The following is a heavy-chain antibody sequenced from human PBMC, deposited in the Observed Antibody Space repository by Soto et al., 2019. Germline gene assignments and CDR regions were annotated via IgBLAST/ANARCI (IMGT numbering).Heavy chain of an antibody. V-gene: IGHV4-34*01. CDR1: GGSFSGYY. CDR3: ARGYDVVVVAASGWFDP. CDR2: INHSGST. Sequence: QVQLQQWGAGLLKPSETLSLTCAVYGGSFSGYYWSWIRQPPGKGLEWIGKINHSGSTNYNPSLKSRVTISVDTSKNQFSLKLSSVTAADTAVYYCARGYDVVVVAASGWFDPWGQGTLVTVSS. J-gene: IGHJ5*02. D-gene: IGHD2-15*01.